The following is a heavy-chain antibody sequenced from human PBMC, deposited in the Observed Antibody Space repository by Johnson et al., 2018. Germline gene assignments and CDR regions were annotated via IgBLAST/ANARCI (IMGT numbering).Heavy chain of an antibody. CDR1: GYTFTHYF. Sequence: QVQLVESGAEVTKPGASVKVSCKASGYTFTHYFMHWVRQAPGQGLEWVGIINPSTGVTNNAQRFYDRVTMTSDTSTSTVYMEGRRLRSEDTAVYYCARGSGSAYYYAMDVWGQGTTVTVSS. J-gene: IGHJ6*02. CDR3: ARGSGSAYYYAMDV. V-gene: IGHV1-46*01. CDR2: INPSTGVT. D-gene: IGHD1-26*01.